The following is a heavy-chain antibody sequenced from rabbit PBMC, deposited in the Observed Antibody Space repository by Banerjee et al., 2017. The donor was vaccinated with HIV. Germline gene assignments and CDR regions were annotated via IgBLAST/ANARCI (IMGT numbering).Heavy chain of an antibody. Sequence: QSLEESGGGLVKPGGTLTLTCKASGIDFSSYYRMCWVRQAPGRGLELIACIYTGSGSTWYASWVNGRFTISRSTSLNTVDLKMTSLTAADTATYFCARGYNSAYTYAGDLWGPGTLVTVS. CDR3: ARGYNSAYTYAGDL. D-gene: IGHD6-1*01. CDR1: GIDFSSYYR. CDR2: IYTGSGST. J-gene: IGHJ4*01. V-gene: IGHV1S43*01.